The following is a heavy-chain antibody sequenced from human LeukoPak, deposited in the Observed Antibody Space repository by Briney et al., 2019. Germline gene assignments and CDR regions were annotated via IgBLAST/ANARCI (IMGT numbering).Heavy chain of an antibody. CDR3: ARGKSPYYYDSGGYNPG. D-gene: IGHD3-22*01. CDR1: GITFSNYN. V-gene: IGHV3-21*01. Sequence: GGSLRLSCAAPGITFSNYNMNWVRQAPGKGLEWISSITSSSSYTFYADSVKGRFTISRDNAKNSLYLQMNSLRVEDTAVYYCARGKSPYYYDSGGYNPGWGQGTLVTVSS. J-gene: IGHJ1*01. CDR2: ITSSSSYT.